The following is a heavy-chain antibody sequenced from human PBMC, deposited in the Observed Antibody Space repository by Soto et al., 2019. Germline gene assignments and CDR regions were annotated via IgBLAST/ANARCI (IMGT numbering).Heavy chain of an antibody. CDR2: TYFRSKWYN. CDR3: AKGDNLGPKTGYAFDP. CDR1: GDSVSGNTAS. Sequence: PSQTLSLPCAISGDSVSGNTASWNWIRQSPSRGLEWLGRTYFRSKWYNDYAVSVKSRIIINPDTSNNQFSLQLNSVTPEDTAVYFCAKGDNLGPKTGYAFDPWGQGIMVTVS. J-gene: IGHJ5*02. D-gene: IGHD5-12*01. V-gene: IGHV6-1*01.